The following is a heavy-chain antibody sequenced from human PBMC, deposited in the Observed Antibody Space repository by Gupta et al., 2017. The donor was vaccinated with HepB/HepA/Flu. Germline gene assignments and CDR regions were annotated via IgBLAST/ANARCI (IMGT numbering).Heavy chain of an antibody. CDR2: ISSSGSTI. CDR3: ARGSNSWGDFDY. D-gene: IGHD6-13*01. Sequence: EVQLVESGGGLVQPGGSLRLSCAASGFTFSSYEMNWVRQAPGKGLEWVSYISSSGSTIYYADSVKGRFTISRDNAKNSLYLQMNSLRAEDTAVYYCARGSNSWGDFDYWGQGTLVTVSS. V-gene: IGHV3-48*03. J-gene: IGHJ4*02. CDR1: GFTFSSYE.